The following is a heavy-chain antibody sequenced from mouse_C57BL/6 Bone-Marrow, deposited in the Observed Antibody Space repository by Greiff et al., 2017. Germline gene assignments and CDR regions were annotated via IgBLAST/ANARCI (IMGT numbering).Heavy chain of an antibody. Sequence: EVKVEESGGGLVQPGGSMKLSCAASGFTFSDAWMDWVRQSPEKGLEWVAEIRNKANNHATYYAESVKGRFTISRDDSKSSVYLQMNSLRAEDTGIYYCTSIRYYYGSSYVHDWGQGTTLTVSS. D-gene: IGHD1-1*01. J-gene: IGHJ2*01. V-gene: IGHV6-6*01. CDR3: TSIRYYYGSSYVHD. CDR2: IRNKANNHAT. CDR1: GFTFSDAW.